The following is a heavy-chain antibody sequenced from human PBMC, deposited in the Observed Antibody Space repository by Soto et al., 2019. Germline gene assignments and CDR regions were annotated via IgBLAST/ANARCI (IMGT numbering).Heavy chain of an antibody. Sequence: QVQLVESGGGVVQPGRSLRLSCAASGFTFSSYGMHWVRQAPGKGLEWVAVISYDGSNKYYADSVKGRFTISRDNSKNTLYLQMHSMRAEDTAVYYCAKGDYDFWSGHDYWGQGTLVTVSS. D-gene: IGHD3-3*01. CDR3: AKGDYDFWSGHDY. CDR1: GFTFSSYG. V-gene: IGHV3-30*18. J-gene: IGHJ4*02. CDR2: ISYDGSNK.